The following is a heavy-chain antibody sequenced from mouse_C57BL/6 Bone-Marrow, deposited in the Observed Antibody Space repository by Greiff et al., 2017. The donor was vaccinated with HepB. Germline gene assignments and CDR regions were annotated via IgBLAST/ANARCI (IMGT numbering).Heavy chain of an antibody. V-gene: IGHV2-6*03. CDR3: ARTPHYSYAMDY. Sequence: QVQLKESGPGLVAPSQSLSITCTVSGFSLTSYGVHWVRQPPGKGLEWLVVIWSDGSTTYNTAPKSRLSISKDNSKSQVFLKMNSLQTDDTAMYYCARTPHYSYAMDYWGQGTSVTVSS. CDR2: IWSDGST. CDR1: GFSLTSYG. J-gene: IGHJ4*01. D-gene: IGHD2-12*01.